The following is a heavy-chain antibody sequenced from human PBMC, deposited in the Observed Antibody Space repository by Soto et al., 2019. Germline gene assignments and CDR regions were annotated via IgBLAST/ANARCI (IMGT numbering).Heavy chain of an antibody. CDR2: IYYSGST. Sequence: PSETLSLTCTVCGGSISSSSYYWGWIRQPPGKGLEWIGSIYYSGSTYYNPSLKSRVTISVDTSKNQFSLKLSSVTAADTAVYYCARQLTYYYDSSGYRNWFDPWGQGTLVTVSS. CDR3: ARQLTYYYDSSGYRNWFDP. J-gene: IGHJ5*02. V-gene: IGHV4-39*01. CDR1: GGSISSSSYY. D-gene: IGHD3-22*01.